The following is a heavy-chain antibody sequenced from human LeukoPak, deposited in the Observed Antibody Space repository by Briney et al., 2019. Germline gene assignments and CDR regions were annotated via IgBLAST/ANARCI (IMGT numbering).Heavy chain of an antibody. CDR2: IKQDGSET. CDR3: ARGHWGLNY. J-gene: IGHJ4*02. D-gene: IGHD7-27*01. CDR1: GLTFSSFW. V-gene: IGHV3-7*01. Sequence: GGSLRLSCAVSGLTFSSFWMSWVRQAPGKGLEWVASIKQDGSETYYMDSVKGRFTISRDNAENSLYLRMSSLRADDTAVYYCARGHWGLNYWGQGTLVTVSS.